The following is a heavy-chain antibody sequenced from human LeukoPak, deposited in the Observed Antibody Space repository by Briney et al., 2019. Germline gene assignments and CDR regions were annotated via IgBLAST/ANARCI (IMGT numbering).Heavy chain of an antibody. CDR3: ARDNSVEDIAWWFDP. D-gene: IGHD4-23*01. CDR2: VYYDGST. CDR1: GGSVNNNY. J-gene: IGHJ5*02. Sequence: SETLSLTCTVSGGSVNNNYWSWIRQSPGKGLEWIGYVYYDGSTKLNPSLTGRLTISIETSKNQFSLRLTSVSAADTAVYYCARDNSVEDIAWWFDPWGQGTLVTVSP. V-gene: IGHV4-59*02.